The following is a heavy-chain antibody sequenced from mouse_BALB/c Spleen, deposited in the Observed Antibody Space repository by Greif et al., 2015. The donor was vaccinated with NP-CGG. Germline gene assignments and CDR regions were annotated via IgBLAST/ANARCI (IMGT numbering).Heavy chain of an antibody. Sequence: EVQLVESEGGLVKPGGSLKLSCAASGFTFSDYYMYWVRQTPEKRLEWVATISDGGSYTYYPDSVKGRFTISRDNAKNNLYLQMSSLKSEDTAMYYCARRGLLRDYAMDYWGQGTSVTVSS. CDR2: ISDGGSYT. V-gene: IGHV5-4*02. J-gene: IGHJ4*01. CDR1: GFTFSDYY. D-gene: IGHD2-3*01. CDR3: ARRGLLRDYAMDY.